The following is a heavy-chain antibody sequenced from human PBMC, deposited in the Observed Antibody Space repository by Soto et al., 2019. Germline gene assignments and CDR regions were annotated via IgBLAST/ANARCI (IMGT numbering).Heavy chain of an antibody. D-gene: IGHD2-15*01. V-gene: IGHV1-8*01. CDR2: INPHSGRT. CDR1: GYTFTSYD. J-gene: IGHJ4*02. Sequence: QVHLVQSGAEVKKPGASVKVSCKTSGYTFTSYDINWVRQAAGQGPEWMGYINPHSGRTGYADKFQGRVTITMDTSITTVYMDLSSLTSEDTAVYYCARYGGQPTRGQGPLVSAS. CDR3: ARYGGQPT.